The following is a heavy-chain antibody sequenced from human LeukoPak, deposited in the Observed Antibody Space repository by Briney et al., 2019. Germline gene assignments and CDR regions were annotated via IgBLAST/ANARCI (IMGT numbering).Heavy chain of an antibody. V-gene: IGHV4-31*03. CDR2: IYYSGST. CDR1: GGSISSGGYY. D-gene: IGHD1-26*01. Sequence: SETLSLTCTVSGGSISSGGYYWSWIRQHPGKGLEWIGYIYYSGSTYYNPSLKSRVTISVDTSKNQFSLKLSSVTAADTAVYYCASLYSGSYYYYYGMDVWGQGTTVIVSS. J-gene: IGHJ6*02. CDR3: ASLYSGSYYYYYGMDV.